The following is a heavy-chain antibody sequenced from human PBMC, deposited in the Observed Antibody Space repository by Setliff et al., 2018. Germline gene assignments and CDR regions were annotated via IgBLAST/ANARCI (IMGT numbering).Heavy chain of an antibody. Sequence: SETLSLTCTVSGGSISSGDYYWSWIRQPAGKGLEWIGHIYIGGSANYNPSLKSRVTISVDTSKNQSSLKLSSVTAADTAVYYCARVNGYNWGSGNWFDPWGQGTLVTVSS. V-gene: IGHV4-61*09. CDR3: ARVNGYNWGSGNWFDP. CDR1: GGSISSGDYY. J-gene: IGHJ5*02. CDR2: IYIGGSA. D-gene: IGHD1-1*01.